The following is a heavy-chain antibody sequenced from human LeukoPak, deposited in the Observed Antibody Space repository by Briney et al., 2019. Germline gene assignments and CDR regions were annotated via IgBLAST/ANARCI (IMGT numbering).Heavy chain of an antibody. D-gene: IGHD6-6*01. Sequence: ASVKVSCKASGYTFTSYAMNWVRQAPGQGLEWMGWIYPSSGATKYAQKFQGRVTMTRDTSISTAYMELRRLKSDDTAVYYCASVTYSSLTPFDYWGRGTLVTVTS. CDR2: IYPSSGAT. V-gene: IGHV1-2*02. CDR3: ASVTYSSLTPFDY. J-gene: IGHJ4*02. CDR1: GYTFTSYA.